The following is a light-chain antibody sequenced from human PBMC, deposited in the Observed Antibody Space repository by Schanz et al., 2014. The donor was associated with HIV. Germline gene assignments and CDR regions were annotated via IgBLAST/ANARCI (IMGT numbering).Light chain of an antibody. CDR3: QQYYSRSYT. V-gene: IGKV1-5*03. CDR2: KTS. J-gene: IGKJ2*01. CDR1: QDIRAR. Sequence: DIQMTQSPSALSASVGDRVTITCRASQDIRARLAWYQQKPGKAPKLLIYKTSSLETGVPSTFSGSGSGTEFTLTISSLQPDDFATYYCQQYYSRSYTFGPGTKLEIK.